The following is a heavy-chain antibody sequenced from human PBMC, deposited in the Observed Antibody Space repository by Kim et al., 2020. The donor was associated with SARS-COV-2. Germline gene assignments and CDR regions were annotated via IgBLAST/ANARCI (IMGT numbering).Heavy chain of an antibody. Sequence: YAASVIGRFTISRDDSKNSLYLQMNSLKTEDTAVYYCARVHIVGATSVDHWGQGTLVTVSS. CDR3: ARVHIVGATSVDH. V-gene: IGHV3-72*01. D-gene: IGHD1-26*01. J-gene: IGHJ4*02.